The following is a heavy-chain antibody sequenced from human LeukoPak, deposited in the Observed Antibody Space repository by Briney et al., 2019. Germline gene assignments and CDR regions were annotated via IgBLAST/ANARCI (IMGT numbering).Heavy chain of an antibody. CDR3: AKSVPAIRGEIDY. D-gene: IGHD3-10*01. V-gene: IGHV3-30*02. J-gene: IGHJ4*02. CDR2: IRYNGDDE. CDR1: GFTFSDFG. Sequence: GGSLRLSCAASGFTFSDFGMHWVRQAPGKGLEWVAFIRYNGDDEQYADSVKGRFAISRDNSKDTLYLQMNRLRAEDTAIYYCAKSVPAIRGEIDYWGQGTLVTVSS.